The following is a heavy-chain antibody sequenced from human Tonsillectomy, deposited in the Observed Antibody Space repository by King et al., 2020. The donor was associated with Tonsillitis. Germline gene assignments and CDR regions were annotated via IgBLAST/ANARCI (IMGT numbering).Heavy chain of an antibody. CDR1: GYSISSGYY. V-gene: IGHV4-38-2*02. CDR2: MYHSGST. Sequence: QLQESGPGLVKPSETLSLTCAVSGYSISSGYYWGWIRQTPGKGLEWIGSMYHSGSTYHNPSLKSRVTISVDMSKNQFSLKLSSVTAADTAVYYCAREDGSGFGTQGWFDPWGQGTLVTVSS. D-gene: IGHD3-10*01. J-gene: IGHJ5*02. CDR3: AREDGSGFGTQGWFDP.